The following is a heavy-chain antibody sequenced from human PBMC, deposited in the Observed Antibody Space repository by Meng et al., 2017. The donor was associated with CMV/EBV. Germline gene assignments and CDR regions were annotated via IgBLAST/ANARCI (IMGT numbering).Heavy chain of an antibody. V-gene: IGHV3-9*01. CDR1: GFTFDDYA. J-gene: IGHJ3*02. CDR2: ISWHSGII. CDR3: AKVRGCSSTSCYMRDGAFDI. D-gene: IGHD2-2*02. Sequence: GGSLRLSCAASGFTFDDYAMHWVRQAPGKGLEWVSGISWHSGIIGYTDCVKGRFTISRDNAKNSLYLQMNSLRAEDTALYYCAKVRGCSSTSCYMRDGAFDIWGQATMVTVSS.